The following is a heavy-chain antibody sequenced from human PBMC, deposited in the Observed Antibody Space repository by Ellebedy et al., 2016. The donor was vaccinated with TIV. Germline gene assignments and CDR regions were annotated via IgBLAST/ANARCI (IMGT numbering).Heavy chain of an antibody. CDR1: GGSISSYH. J-gene: IGHJ4*02. D-gene: IGHD3-16*01. Sequence: MPSETLSLTCTVSGGSISSYHWSRIRQRPGKGLEWIGYIYNSGKTNYNPSLRSRVTISVDTSKNQFSLKLSSVTAADTAVYYCARVVGAGYYFDYWGQGTLVTVSS. CDR3: ARVVGAGYYFDY. V-gene: IGHV4-59*01. CDR2: IYNSGKT.